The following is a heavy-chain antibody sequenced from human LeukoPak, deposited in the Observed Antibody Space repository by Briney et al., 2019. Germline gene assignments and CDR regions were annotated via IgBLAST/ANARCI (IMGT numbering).Heavy chain of an antibody. CDR3: ARVVRIYGDYGSAGDY. Sequence: GGSLRLSCAASGFTLSCDSVNWVRQAPGKGLEWVSSISSSSSYIYYADSVKGRFTISRDNAKNSLYLQMNSLRAEDTAVYYCARVVRIYGDYGSAGDYWGQGTLVTVSS. V-gene: IGHV3-21*01. CDR1: GFTLSCDS. D-gene: IGHD4-17*01. J-gene: IGHJ4*02. CDR2: ISSSSSYI.